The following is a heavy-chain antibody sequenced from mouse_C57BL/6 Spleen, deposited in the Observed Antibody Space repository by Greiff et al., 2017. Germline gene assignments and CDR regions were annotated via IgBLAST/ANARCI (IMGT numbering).Heavy chain of an antibody. V-gene: IGHV1-54*01. CDR2: INPGSGGT. CDR1: GYAFTNYL. J-gene: IGHJ4*01. CDR3: ARSRFYDGYLYAMDY. Sequence: VQLQQSGAELVRPGTSVKVSCKASGYAFTNYLIEWVKQRPGQGLEWIGVINPGSGGTNYNEKFKGKATLTADKSSSTAYMQLSSLTSEDSAVYFCARSRFYDGYLYAMDYWGQGTSVTVSS. D-gene: IGHD2-3*01.